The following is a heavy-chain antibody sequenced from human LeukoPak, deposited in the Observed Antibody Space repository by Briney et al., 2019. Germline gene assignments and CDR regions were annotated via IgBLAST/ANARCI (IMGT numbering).Heavy chain of an antibody. Sequence: QPEGSLRLSCAASGFTFSSYGMHWVRQAPGKGLEWVALIKQDGSVIHYVDSVKGRFTISRDNAKNSLSLQMNSLRADDTAAYYCAGDEGWTFDIWGQGTKVTVSS. CDR1: GFTFSSYG. V-gene: IGHV3-7*01. J-gene: IGHJ3*02. CDR3: AGDEGWTFDI. D-gene: IGHD5-24*01. CDR2: IKQDGSVI.